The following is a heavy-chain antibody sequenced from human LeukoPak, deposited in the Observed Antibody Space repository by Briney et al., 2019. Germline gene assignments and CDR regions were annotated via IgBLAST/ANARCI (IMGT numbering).Heavy chain of an antibody. V-gene: IGHV3-7*01. CDR3: ARDSSPAGDNFDY. D-gene: IGHD6-13*01. J-gene: IGHJ4*02. CDR1: GFTFSSYW. CDR2: IKQDGSEK. Sequence: TGGPLRLSWPASGFTFSSYWRSWFPQAPGKGREGLPNIKQDGSEKYYVDSVKGRFTISRDNAKNSLYLQMNSLRAEDTAVYYCARDSSPAGDNFDYWGQGTLVTVSS.